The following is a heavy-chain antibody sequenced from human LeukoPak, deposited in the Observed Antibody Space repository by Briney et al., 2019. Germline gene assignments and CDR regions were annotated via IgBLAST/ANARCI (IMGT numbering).Heavy chain of an antibody. J-gene: IGHJ6*03. Sequence: GGSLRLSCAASGFTFTGNSMHWVRPGPGEWVVWVARIHRDGGMTRYGGSVEGRCIIWRDNAKNTLYLQMNSLRAEDTAIYYCVRETGTIGYYMDVWGKGTTVTVSS. CDR1: GFTFTGNS. D-gene: IGHD2-15*01. CDR2: IHRDGGMT. CDR3: VRETGTIGYYMDV. V-gene: IGHV3-74*01.